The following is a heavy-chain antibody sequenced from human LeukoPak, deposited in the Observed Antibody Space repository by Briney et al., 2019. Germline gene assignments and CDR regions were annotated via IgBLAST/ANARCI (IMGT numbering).Heavy chain of an antibody. Sequence: PGGSLRLSCAASGFTFSSYSMNWVRQAPGKGLEWVSYISSSSSTIYYADSVKGRFTISRDNAKNSLYLQMNSLRAEDTAVYYCARDGGWLGEPYYNWFDPWGQGTLATVSS. D-gene: IGHD3-10*01. CDR1: GFTFSSYS. CDR2: ISSSSSTI. J-gene: IGHJ5*02. CDR3: ARDGGWLGEPYYNWFDP. V-gene: IGHV3-48*01.